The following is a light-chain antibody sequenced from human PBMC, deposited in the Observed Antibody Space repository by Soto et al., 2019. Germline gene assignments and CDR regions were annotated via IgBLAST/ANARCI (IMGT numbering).Light chain of an antibody. J-gene: IGKJ1*01. CDR3: QQYTSYPWT. CDR1: QSISSW. V-gene: IGKV1-5*03. CDR2: KAS. Sequence: DIQMTQSPSTLSASVGDRVTITCRASQSISSWLAWYQQKPGKAPKLLIYKASSLESGVPSRFSGSGSGTEFTLTISSLQPDDFANYYCQQYTSYPWTFGQGTKVELK.